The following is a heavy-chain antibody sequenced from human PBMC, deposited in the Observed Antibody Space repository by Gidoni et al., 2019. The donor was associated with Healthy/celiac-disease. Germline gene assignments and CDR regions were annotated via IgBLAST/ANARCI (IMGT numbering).Heavy chain of an antibody. D-gene: IGHD2-2*02. V-gene: IGHV4-39*01. Sequence: QLQLQESSPGLVKPSETLSLTCTVSGCSIRSSSYYWGWIRQPPGKGLEWSGSIYYSGSTYYNPALKSRVTISVDTSKNQFSLKLSSVTAADTAVYYCARHRGIVVVPAAIAYWGKGTLVTVSS. CDR1: GCSIRSSSYY. CDR3: ARHRGIVVVPAAIAY. CDR2: IYYSGST. J-gene: IGHJ4*02.